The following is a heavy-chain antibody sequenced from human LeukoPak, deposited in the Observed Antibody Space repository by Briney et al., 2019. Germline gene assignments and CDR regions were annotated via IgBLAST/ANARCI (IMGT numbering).Heavy chain of an antibody. CDR1: GGSISSYY. CDR3: ARADPHTYGYFQRY. J-gene: IGHJ4*02. Sequence: SETLSLTCTVSGGSISSYYWTWIRQPPGKGLEWIGYIYYSGGTNYNPSLKSRVTISVDTSKNQFSLKLSSVTAADTAVYYCARADPHTYGYFQRYWGQGTLVSVSS. CDR2: IYYSGGT. D-gene: IGHD5-18*01. V-gene: IGHV4-59*01.